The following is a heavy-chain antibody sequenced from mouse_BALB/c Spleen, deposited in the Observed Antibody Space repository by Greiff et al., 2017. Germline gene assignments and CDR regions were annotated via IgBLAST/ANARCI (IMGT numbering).Heavy chain of an antibody. D-gene: IGHD1-1*01. CDR3: ARATGDAMDY. Sequence: QVQLQQSGPGLVAPSQSLSITCTVSGFSLTSSGVHWVRQPPGKGLEWLGVIWAGGSTNYNSALMSRLSISKDNSKSQVFLKMNSLQTDDTAMYYCARATGDAMDYWGQGTSVTVSS. J-gene: IGHJ4*01. CDR2: IWAGGST. CDR1: GFSLTSSG. V-gene: IGHV2-9*02.